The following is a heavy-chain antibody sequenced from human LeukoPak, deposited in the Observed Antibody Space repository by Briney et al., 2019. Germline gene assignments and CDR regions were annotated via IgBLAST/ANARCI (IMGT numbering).Heavy chain of an antibody. V-gene: IGHV4-59*01. J-gene: IGHJ4*02. CDR2: IYYSGST. Sequence: PSETLSLTCTVSGGSISSYYWSWIRQPPGKGLESIGYIYYSGSTNYNPSLQSRVTISVDTSKTQFSLKLSSVTAADTAVYYCARGSPYSSSFCFDYWGQGTLVTVSS. CDR3: ARGSPYSSSFCFDY. CDR1: GGSISSYY. D-gene: IGHD6-6*01.